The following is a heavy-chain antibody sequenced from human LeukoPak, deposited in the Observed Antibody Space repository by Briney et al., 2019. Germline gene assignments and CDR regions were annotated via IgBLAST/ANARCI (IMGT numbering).Heavy chain of an antibody. CDR3: AREADTGMVHYYYMDV. J-gene: IGHJ6*03. V-gene: IGHV6-1*01. CDR1: GDSVSSDSAA. CDR2: TYYRSKWYN. D-gene: IGHD5-18*01. Sequence: SQTLSLTCAISGDSVSSDSAAWNWIRQSPSRGLEWLGRTYYRSKWYNDYAVSVISRITINPDTSKNQFSLQLNSVTPEDTAVYFCAREADTGMVHYYYMDVWGKGTTVTVSS.